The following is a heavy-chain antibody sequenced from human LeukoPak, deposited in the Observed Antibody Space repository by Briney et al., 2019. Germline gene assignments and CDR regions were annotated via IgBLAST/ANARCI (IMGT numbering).Heavy chain of an antibody. CDR1: GYTFIDHY. D-gene: IGHD3-22*01. Sequence: ASVKVSCKASGYTFIDHYMHWVRQAPGQGLEWMGWINPYSGGTKYAQKFQGRVAMTRDQSITTAYMELSSLRSDDTAVYYCARALPGYYDSSGYYRMSGYNYYMDVWGKGTTVTVSS. CDR3: ARALPGYYDSSGYYRMSGYNYYMDV. CDR2: INPYSGGT. J-gene: IGHJ6*03. V-gene: IGHV1-2*02.